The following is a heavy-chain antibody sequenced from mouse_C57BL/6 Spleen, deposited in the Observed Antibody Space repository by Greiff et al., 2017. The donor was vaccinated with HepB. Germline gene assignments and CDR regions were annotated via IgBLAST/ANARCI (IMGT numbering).Heavy chain of an antibody. Sequence: QVHVKQSGPGLVQPSQSLSITCTVSGFSLTSYGVHWVRQSPGKGLEWLGVIWSGGSTDYNAAFISRLSISKDNSKSQVFFKMNSLQADDTAKYYCARNGLLALFAYWGQGTLVTVSA. V-gene: IGHV2-2*01. D-gene: IGHD2-3*01. CDR1: GFSLTSYG. CDR2: IWSGGST. J-gene: IGHJ3*01. CDR3: ARNGLLALFAY.